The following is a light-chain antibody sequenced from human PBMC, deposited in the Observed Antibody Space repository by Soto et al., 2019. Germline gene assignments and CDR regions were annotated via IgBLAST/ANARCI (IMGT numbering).Light chain of an antibody. CDR2: GAS. CDR1: ESVSTN. J-gene: IGKJ1*01. CDR3: QQYKEWPPWT. V-gene: IGKV3-15*01. Sequence: EREITQSPATLSLAPGERVTLSCRASESVSTNLAWYQQKAGQAPRLLIYGASARATGIPARFSGSGSGTEFTLTNSSLQSEDFAIYYCQQYKEWPPWTFGQGTKVDIK.